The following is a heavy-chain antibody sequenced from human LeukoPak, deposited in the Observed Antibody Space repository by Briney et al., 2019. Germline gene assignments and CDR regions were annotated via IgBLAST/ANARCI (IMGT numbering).Heavy chain of an antibody. D-gene: IGHD1-14*01. Sequence: GGSLRLSCAASGFTVITNDMTWVRQAPGKGLEWVSVLYSDGNTKYADSVQGRLTISRDNSKNTLYLEMNSLSPDDTAVYYCARGVEPLAANTLAYWGQGALVTVSS. CDR1: GFTVITND. CDR3: ARGVEPLAANTLAY. CDR2: LYSDGNT. V-gene: IGHV3-53*01. J-gene: IGHJ4*02.